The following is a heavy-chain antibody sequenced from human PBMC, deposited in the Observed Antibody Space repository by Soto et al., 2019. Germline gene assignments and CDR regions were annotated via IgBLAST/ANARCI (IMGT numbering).Heavy chain of an antibody. D-gene: IGHD4-17*01. CDR3: ARGNPLLTTVTTDYYYMDV. J-gene: IGHJ6*03. Sequence: PSGTLSLTCAVYGGSFSGYYWSWTRQPQGKGLEWIGEINHSGSTYYNPSLKSRVTISVDTSKNQFSLKLSSVTAADTAVYYCARGNPLLTTVTTDYYYMDVWGKGTTVTVSS. CDR2: INHSGST. CDR1: GGSFSGYY. V-gene: IGHV4-34*01.